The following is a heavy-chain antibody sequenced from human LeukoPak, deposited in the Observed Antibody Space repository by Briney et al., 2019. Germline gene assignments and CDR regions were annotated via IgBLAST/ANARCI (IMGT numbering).Heavy chain of an antibody. J-gene: IGHJ4*02. CDR3: ASGFSLVTVPDY. Sequence: GRSLRLSCAASGFTFSSYAMHWVRQAPGKGLEWVAVISYDGSNKYYADSVKGRFTISRDNSKNTLYLQMNSLRAEDTAVYYCASGFSLVTVPDYWGQRTLVTVSS. D-gene: IGHD2-21*02. CDR1: GFTFSSYA. V-gene: IGHV3-30-3*01. CDR2: ISYDGSNK.